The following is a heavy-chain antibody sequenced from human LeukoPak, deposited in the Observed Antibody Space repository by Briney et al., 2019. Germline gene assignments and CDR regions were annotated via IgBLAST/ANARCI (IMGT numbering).Heavy chain of an antibody. CDR3: ARGFYDSSGYYRDY. D-gene: IGHD3-22*01. V-gene: IGHV4-4*07. CDR1: GGSISSYY. J-gene: IGHJ4*02. CDR2: IYTSGST. Sequence: PSETLSLTCTVSGGSISSYYWSWIRQPAGKGLEWIGRIYTSGSTNYNPSLKSRVTISVDTSKNQLSLKLSSVTAADTAVYYCARGFYDSSGYYRDYWGQGTLVTVSS.